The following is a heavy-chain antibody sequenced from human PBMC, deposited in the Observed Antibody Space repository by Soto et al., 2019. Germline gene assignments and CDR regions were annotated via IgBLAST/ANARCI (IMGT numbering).Heavy chain of an antibody. CDR1: GFSVGTNY. J-gene: IGHJ4*02. V-gene: IGHV3-53*01. D-gene: IGHD2-21*02. CDR2: FESGGSI. CDR3: ARAGVTPDFFDY. Sequence: GGSLRLSCAASGFSVGTNYMSWVRQAPGKGLEWVSVFESGGSIYYADSVKGRFIISRDYARNTVDLQLNSLRADDTAVYYCARAGVTPDFFDYWGQGTQVTVSS.